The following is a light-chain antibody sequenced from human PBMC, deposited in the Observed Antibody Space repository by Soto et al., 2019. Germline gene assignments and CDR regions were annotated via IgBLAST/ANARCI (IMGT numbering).Light chain of an antibody. J-gene: IGKJ1*01. CDR2: GAS. Sequence: VMTQHPSTLAVSPGKIPTLSFRAGQYVHTNLAWYQLKPGQSPWLLFYGASTGATGLPARFSGSGSGTEFTLPIGSLESDDFATYYFQQYHRYSTFGQGTKVDIK. V-gene: IGKV3-15*01. CDR1: QYVHTN. CDR3: QQYHRYST.